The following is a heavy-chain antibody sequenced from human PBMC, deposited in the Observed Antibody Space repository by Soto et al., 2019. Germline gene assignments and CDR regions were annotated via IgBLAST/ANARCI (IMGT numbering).Heavy chain of an antibody. D-gene: IGHD3-10*01. CDR3: ARVSVRGGFDY. CDR2: INHSGST. J-gene: IGHJ4*02. V-gene: IGHV4-34*01. Sequence: QVQLQQWGAGLLKPSETLSLTCAVYGGSFSGYYWSWIRQPPGKGLEWIGEINHSGSTNYNPSLKSGVSLSGDTRQSHCSLKLSAVTAADTAVYYCARVSVRGGFDYWGQGTLVTVSS. CDR1: GGSFSGYY.